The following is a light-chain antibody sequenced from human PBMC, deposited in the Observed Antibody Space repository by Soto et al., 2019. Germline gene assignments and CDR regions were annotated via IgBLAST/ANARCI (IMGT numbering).Light chain of an antibody. Sequence: QPVLTQPRSVSGSPGQSVSISCTGTSSDVGGYNYVSWYQQHPGKAPKVMIYDVSKRPSGVPDRFSGSKSGNTASLTISGLQSEHEADYYCCSYAGSYTYVFGTGTQLTVL. J-gene: IGLJ1*01. V-gene: IGLV2-11*01. CDR3: CSYAGSYTYV. CDR1: SSDVGGYNY. CDR2: DVS.